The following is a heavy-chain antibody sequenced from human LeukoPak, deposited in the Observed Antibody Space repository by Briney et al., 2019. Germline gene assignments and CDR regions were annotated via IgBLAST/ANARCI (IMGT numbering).Heavy chain of an antibody. CDR2: ISYDGSNT. D-gene: IGHD6-19*01. CDR1: GFTFSTYT. V-gene: IGHV3-30-3*01. J-gene: IGHJ4*02. CDR3: GRSRYSITVANTYFDY. Sequence: GGSLRLSCAASGFTFSTYTMHWVRQAPGEGLEWVAFISYDGSNTYYANSVRGRFTISSDNSKSTMYLQMNSLRPEDTAVYYCGRSRYSITVANTYFDYWGQGTLVTVSS.